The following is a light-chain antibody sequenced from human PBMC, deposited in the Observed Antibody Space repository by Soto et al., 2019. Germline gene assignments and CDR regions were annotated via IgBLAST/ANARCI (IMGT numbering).Light chain of an antibody. CDR3: QAWDSSTVV. J-gene: IGLJ2*01. Sequence: SYELTQPPSVSVSPGQTASITCSGDQLGDKYGCWYQQRPGQSPVLVIYQDTKRPSGIPERFSGSNTGNTVTLTISGTQAMEEADYYCQAWDSSTVVFGGGTKVTVL. CDR2: QDT. V-gene: IGLV3-1*01. CDR1: QLGDKY.